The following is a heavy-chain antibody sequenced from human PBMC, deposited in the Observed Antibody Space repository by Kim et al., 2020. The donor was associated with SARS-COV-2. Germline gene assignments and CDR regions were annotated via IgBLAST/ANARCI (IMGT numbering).Heavy chain of an antibody. Sequence: GGSLRLSCAASGFTFRNAWMSWVRQAPGKGLEWVGRIKSKVHGGTSVYAAPVTGRFTISRDDSKNTLFLYMNRLKTDETAKYFCTTEGYIYGHHGVDTWGQGTMLTVSS. D-gene: IGHD5-18*01. CDR1: GFTFRNAW. CDR3: TTEGYIYGHHGVDT. V-gene: IGHV3-15*01. CDR2: IKSKVHGGTS. J-gene: IGHJ3*02.